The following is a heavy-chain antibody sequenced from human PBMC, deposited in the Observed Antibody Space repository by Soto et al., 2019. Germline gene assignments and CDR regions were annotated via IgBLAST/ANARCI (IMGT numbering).Heavy chain of an antibody. CDR1: GFTFSSYA. Sequence: QVQLVESGGGVVQPGRSLRLSCAASGFTFSSYAMHWVRQAPGKGLEWVAVISYDGSNKYYADSVKGRFTISRDNSKNRLDLQMTSLRAEDTAAYYCAGEGYSNYEDYDGTDLWGQGTTVTVSS. D-gene: IGHD4-4*01. V-gene: IGHV3-30-3*01. CDR2: ISYDGSNK. J-gene: IGHJ6*02. CDR3: AGEGYSNYEDYDGTDL.